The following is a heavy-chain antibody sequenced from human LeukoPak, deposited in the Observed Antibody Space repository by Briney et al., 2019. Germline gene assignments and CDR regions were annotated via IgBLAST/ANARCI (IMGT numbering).Heavy chain of an antibody. CDR3: ARKRVEAAAGLVYFDY. CDR2: IYTSGST. CDR1: GGSISSYY. D-gene: IGHD6-13*01. V-gene: IGHV4-4*07. Sequence: SETLSLTCTVSGGSISSYYWSWIRQPAGRGLEWIGRIYTSGSTNYNPSLKSRVTMSVDTSKNQFSLKLSSVTAADTAVYYCARKRVEAAAGLVYFDYWGQGTLVTVSS. J-gene: IGHJ4*02.